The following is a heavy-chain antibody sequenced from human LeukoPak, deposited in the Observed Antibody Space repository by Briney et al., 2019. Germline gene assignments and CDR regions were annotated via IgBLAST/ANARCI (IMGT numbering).Heavy chain of an antibody. J-gene: IGHJ3*02. D-gene: IGHD3-9*01. Sequence: GGSLRLSCAASGFTFSDYYMSWIRQAPGKGLEWVSYISSSGSTIYYADSVKGRFTISRDNAKNSLYLQMNSLRAEDTAVYYCARTRYDILTDHLGAFDIWGRGTMVTVSS. CDR2: ISSSGSTI. V-gene: IGHV3-11*01. CDR3: ARTRYDILTDHLGAFDI. CDR1: GFTFSDYY.